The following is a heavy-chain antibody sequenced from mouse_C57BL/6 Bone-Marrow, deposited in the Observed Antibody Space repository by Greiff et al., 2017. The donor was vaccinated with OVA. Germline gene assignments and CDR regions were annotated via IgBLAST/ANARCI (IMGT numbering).Heavy chain of an antibody. V-gene: IGHV14-3*01. Sequence: EVKVVESVAELVRPGASVKLSCTASGFNIKNTYMHWVKQRPEQGLEWIGRIDPANGNTKYAPKFQGKATITADTSSNTAYLQLSSLTSEDTAIYYCARCYYGSTPYFDVWGTGTTVTVSS. D-gene: IGHD1-1*01. J-gene: IGHJ1*03. CDR3: ARCYYGSTPYFDV. CDR2: IDPANGNT. CDR1: GFNIKNTY.